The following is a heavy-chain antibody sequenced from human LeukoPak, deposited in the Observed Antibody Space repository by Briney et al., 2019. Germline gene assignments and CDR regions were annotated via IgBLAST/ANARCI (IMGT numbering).Heavy chain of an antibody. D-gene: IGHD3-10*01. J-gene: IGHJ4*02. CDR1: GGSISSYY. V-gene: IGHV4-59*01. Sequence: SETLSLTCTVSGGSISSYYWSWIRQPPGKGLEWIGYIYYSGSTNYNPSLKSRVTISVDTSKNQFSLKLSSVTAADTAVYYCAAHYYYGSGSYYQYWGQGTLVTVSS. CDR3: AAHYYYGSGSYYQY. CDR2: IYYSGST.